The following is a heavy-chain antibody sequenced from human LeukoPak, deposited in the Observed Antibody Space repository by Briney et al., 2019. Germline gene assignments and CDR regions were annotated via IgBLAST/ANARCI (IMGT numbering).Heavy chain of an antibody. J-gene: IGHJ4*02. CDR2: MKQDGSEK. V-gene: IGHV3-7*03. D-gene: IGHD6-19*01. Sequence: PGGSLRLSCVASRITFEKSWINWVRQAPGRGLEWVANMKQDGSEKYYVDSVKGRFTISRDNAKNSLYLQMNSLRAEDTAVYYCAKCPPGYSSGWYGNYFDYWGQGTLVTVSS. CDR3: AKCPPGYSSGWYGNYFDY. CDR1: RITFEKSW.